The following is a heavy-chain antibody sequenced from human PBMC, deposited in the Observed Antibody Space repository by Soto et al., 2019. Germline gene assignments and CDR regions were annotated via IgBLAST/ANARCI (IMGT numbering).Heavy chain of an antibody. CDR2: ISVGGGSI. J-gene: IGHJ3*01. CDR3: VRDHRWAFDF. D-gene: IGHD2-15*01. V-gene: IGHV3-48*02. Sequence: EVQLVESGGGLVQPGGSLRVSCVASGFTFSSYALNWDHQAPGKGLEWVSYISVGGGSIFYADSVKGRFTISRGDATNSLYLQMNSLRDEDTAVYYCVRDHRWAFDFWGQGTMVTVSS. CDR1: GFTFSSYA.